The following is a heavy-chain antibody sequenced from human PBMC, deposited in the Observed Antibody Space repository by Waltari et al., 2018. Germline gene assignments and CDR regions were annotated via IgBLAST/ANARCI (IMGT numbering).Heavy chain of an antibody. Sequence: QVQLVQSGAEVKKPGSSVKVSCKASGGTFSSYAISWVRQAPGKGLEWMGGIIPILGKANAEQKFEGRVTITADKSTSTAYMELGSLRSEDTAVYYCARDVVSSSSPAFDYWGQGTLVTVSS. CDR3: ARDVVSSSSPAFDY. J-gene: IGHJ4*02. CDR2: IIPILGKA. V-gene: IGHV1-69*14. CDR1: GGTFSSYA. D-gene: IGHD6-6*01.